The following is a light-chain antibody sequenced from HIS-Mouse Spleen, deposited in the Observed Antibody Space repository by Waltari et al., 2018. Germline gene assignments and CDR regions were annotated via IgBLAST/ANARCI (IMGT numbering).Light chain of an antibody. CDR2: DVS. CDR3: SSYTSSSFNVV. V-gene: IGLV2-14*03. Sequence: QSALTQPASVSGSPGPSITISCTGTISDVGGYNYVSLYQQHPGKAPKLMIYDVSNRPSGVSNRFSGSKSGNTASLTISGLQAEDEADYYCSSYTSSSFNVVFGGGTKLTVL. CDR1: ISDVGGYNY. J-gene: IGLJ2*01.